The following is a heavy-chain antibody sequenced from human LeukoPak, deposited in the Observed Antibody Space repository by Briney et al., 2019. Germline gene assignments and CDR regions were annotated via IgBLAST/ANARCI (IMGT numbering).Heavy chain of an antibody. Sequence: PGGSLRLSCAASGFTFSSYGMHWVRQAPGKGLEWVAFIRYDGSNKYYADSVKGRFTISRDNSKNTLYLQMNSLRAEDTAVYYCAKGGYSSGYYISSSYYMDVWGKGTTVTISS. V-gene: IGHV3-30*02. D-gene: IGHD3-22*01. J-gene: IGHJ6*03. CDR3: AKGGYSSGYYISSSYYMDV. CDR1: GFTFSSYG. CDR2: IRYDGSNK.